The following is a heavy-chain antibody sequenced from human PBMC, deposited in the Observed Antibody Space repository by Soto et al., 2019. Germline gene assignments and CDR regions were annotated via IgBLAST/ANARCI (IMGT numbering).Heavy chain of an antibody. CDR1: GVTCCNFK. D-gene: IGHD3-22*01. CDR2: ISSSTTTI. V-gene: IGHV3-48*02. J-gene: IGHJ4*02. CDR3: ARETSTYYYDSSAYLGFDY. Sequence: ACVLMRVACRVGGVTCCNFKMNRVSQAPGKGLEWISYISSSTTTIFYADSVKGRFTISRDNAKNSLYLQMNSLRDEDTAVYYCARETSTYYYDSSAYLGFDYWGQGTLVTVSS.